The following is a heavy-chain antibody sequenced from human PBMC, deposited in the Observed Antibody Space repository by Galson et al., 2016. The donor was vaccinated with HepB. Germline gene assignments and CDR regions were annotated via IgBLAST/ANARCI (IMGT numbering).Heavy chain of an antibody. CDR1: GFTFSSYS. D-gene: IGHD7-27*01. J-gene: IGHJ4*02. CDR3: ARDHLWAFDY. CDR2: ISSGAI. V-gene: IGHV3-48*04. Sequence: SLRLSCAASGFTFSSYSMNWVRQAPGKGLEWVSYISSGAIYYSDSVKGRFTISRDNAKYSLYLQMNSLRAEDTAVYYCARDHLWAFDYWGQGTLVTVSS.